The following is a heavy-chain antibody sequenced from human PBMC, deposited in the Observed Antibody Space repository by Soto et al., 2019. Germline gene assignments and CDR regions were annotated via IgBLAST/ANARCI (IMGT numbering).Heavy chain of an antibody. CDR1: GFTFDDYA. CDR2: ISSNSDEV. V-gene: IGHV3-9*01. D-gene: IGHD3-16*01. CDR3: AKDGGGDDLVPPRFDP. J-gene: IGHJ5*02. Sequence: GGSLRLSCAASGFTFDDYAMHWVRQTPGKGLEWVAGISSNSDEVAYADSVKGRFTISRDNAKKSLYLQLNSLRADDTAFYYCAKDGGGDDLVPPRFDPWGQGALVTVSS.